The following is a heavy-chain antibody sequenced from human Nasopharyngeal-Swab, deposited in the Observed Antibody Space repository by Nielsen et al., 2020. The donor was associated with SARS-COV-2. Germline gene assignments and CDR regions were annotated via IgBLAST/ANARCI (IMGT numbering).Heavy chain of an antibody. D-gene: IGHD4-17*01. Sequence: GGSLRLSCAASGFTFSSVGMHWVRQAQGKGLEWVAFIAHDASNEYYGDSVKGRFSISRDSSKNTLYLQMDSLRGEDTAVYYCARDAPAHYGAFYWGRGTLVTVSS. CDR1: GFTFSSVG. V-gene: IGHV3-30*03. CDR2: IAHDASNE. J-gene: IGHJ4*02. CDR3: ARDAPAHYGAFY.